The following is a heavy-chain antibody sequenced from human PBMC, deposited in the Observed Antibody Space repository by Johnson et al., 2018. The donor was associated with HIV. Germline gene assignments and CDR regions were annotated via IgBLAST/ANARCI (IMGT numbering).Heavy chain of an antibody. CDR1: GFIFSSYG. D-gene: IGHD3-3*01. CDR2: INWNGGST. Sequence: EVQLVESGGGLVKPGGSLRLSCAASGFIFSSYGMHWVRQAPGKGLEWVSGINWNGGSTGYADSVKGRFTISRDNAKDSLYLQMNSLRVEDTAVYYCAREPHNFWSPDAFDIWGQGTMVTVSS. V-gene: IGHV3-20*04. CDR3: AREPHNFWSPDAFDI. J-gene: IGHJ3*02.